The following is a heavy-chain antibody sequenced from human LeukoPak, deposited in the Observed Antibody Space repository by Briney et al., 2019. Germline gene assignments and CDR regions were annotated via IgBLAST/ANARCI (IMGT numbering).Heavy chain of an antibody. CDR1: GFTFSSYA. D-gene: IGHD3-22*01. V-gene: IGHV3-23*01. CDR3: AKDRRRRYYDSSGYYYFDY. Sequence: GGSLRLSCAASGFTFSSYAMSWVRQAPGKGLEWVSAISGSGGSTYYADSVKGRFTISRDNSKNTLYLQMNSLRAEDTAVYYCAKDRRRRYYDSSGYYYFDYWGQGTLVTVSS. CDR2: ISGSGGST. J-gene: IGHJ4*02.